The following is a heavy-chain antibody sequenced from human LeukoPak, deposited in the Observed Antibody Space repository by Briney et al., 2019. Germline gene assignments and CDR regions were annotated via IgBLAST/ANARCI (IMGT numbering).Heavy chain of an antibody. D-gene: IGHD3-10*01. Sequence: MPGGSLRLSCAASGFTFSSYSMNWVRQAPGKGLEWVSSISPSNSYIYYADSVKGRFTISRDNAKNSLYLQMNGLRVEDTAVYYCAKEAYGSGEKMADYWGQGTLVTVSS. CDR2: ISPSNSYI. V-gene: IGHV3-21*01. CDR3: AKEAYGSGEKMADY. J-gene: IGHJ4*02. CDR1: GFTFSSYS.